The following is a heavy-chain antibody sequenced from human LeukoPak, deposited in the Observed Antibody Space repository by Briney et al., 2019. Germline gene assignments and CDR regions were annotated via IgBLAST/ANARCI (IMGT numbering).Heavy chain of an antibody. Sequence: PGGSLRLSCSASGFTFGTYGMHWVRQAPGKGVEWVAIIWYDGSEKYYADSVKGRLTISRDNSKNTLYLEMNSLKAEDTAIYYCARDQDGYNLFDIWGQGTLVIVSS. CDR3: ARDQDGYNLFDI. CDR1: GFTFGTYG. CDR2: IWYDGSEK. D-gene: IGHD5-24*01. J-gene: IGHJ4*02. V-gene: IGHV3-33*01.